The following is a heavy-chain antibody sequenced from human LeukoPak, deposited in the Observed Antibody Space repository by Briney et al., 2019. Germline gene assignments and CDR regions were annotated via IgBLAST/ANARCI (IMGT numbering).Heavy chain of an antibody. CDR3: AKDTSIGKYCTNGVCSPFDY. CDR2: ISDGGDYT. Sequence: GGPLRLSCAASVFTFSRYAMSWLRESPEEGLEWVSVISDGGDYTSYADSVRGRFTISRDNSRNTPYLQMISLRPEDTAVYYCAKDTSIGKYCTNGVCSPFDYWGQGTLVTVSS. CDR1: VFTFSRYA. J-gene: IGHJ4*02. D-gene: IGHD2-8*01. V-gene: IGHV3-23*01.